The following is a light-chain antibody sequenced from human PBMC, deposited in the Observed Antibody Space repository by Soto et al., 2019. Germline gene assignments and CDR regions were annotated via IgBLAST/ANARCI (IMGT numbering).Light chain of an antibody. V-gene: IGLV2-11*01. Sequence: QSALTQPRSVSGSPGQSVTISCTGTSSDVGGYKFVSWYQQHPGKAPKFMIYGVSKRPSGVPDRFSGSKSGNTAFLTISGLQAEYEADYYCCSYAGFYTSVFGTGTKLTVL. CDR3: CSYAGFYTSV. CDR2: GVS. CDR1: SSDVGGYKF. J-gene: IGLJ1*01.